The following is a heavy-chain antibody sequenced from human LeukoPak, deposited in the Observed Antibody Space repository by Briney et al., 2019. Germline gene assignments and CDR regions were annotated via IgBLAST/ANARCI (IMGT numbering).Heavy chain of an antibody. CDR3: ARAVSGIAALLNH. Sequence: PSETLSLTCAVYGGSFSGYYWNWIRQPPGKGLEWIGEINHSGSTNYNPSLKSRVTISVDTSKNQFSLKLSSVTAADTAVYYCARAVSGIAALLNHWGQGTPVTVSS. J-gene: IGHJ5*02. CDR1: GGSFSGYY. CDR2: INHSGST. V-gene: IGHV4-34*01. D-gene: IGHD6-13*01.